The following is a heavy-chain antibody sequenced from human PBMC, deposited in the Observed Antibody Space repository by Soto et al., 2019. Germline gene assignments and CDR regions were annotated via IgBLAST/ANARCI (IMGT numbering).Heavy chain of an antibody. CDR2: ISASGGST. CDR1: GFTFNRYA. V-gene: IGHV3-23*01. Sequence: EVQLLATGGGLGQPGGSLRLSCTASGFTFNRYAMGWVRQAPGKGLQWVAGISASGGSTYYGPSVKGRFTISRDSSKNTLHLQIASQRGEDTAIYYCAKATTYSYDTDAFDFWGHGTMVTVS. CDR3: AKATTYSYDTDAFDF. J-gene: IGHJ3*01. D-gene: IGHD3-22*01.